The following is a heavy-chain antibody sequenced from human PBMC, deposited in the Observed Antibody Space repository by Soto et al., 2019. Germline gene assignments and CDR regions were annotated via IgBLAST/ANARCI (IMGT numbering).Heavy chain of an antibody. Sequence: QVQLQQWGAGLLKPSETLSLTCAVYGGSFSGYYWSWIRQPPGKGLEWIGEIKHRGSTNYNPSLKSRVTISVDTSKNQFSPKLSSVTAADTAVYYCARLYGSRGPFDYWGQGTLVTVSS. J-gene: IGHJ4*02. CDR3: ARLYGSRGPFDY. D-gene: IGHD6-13*01. CDR1: GGSFSGYY. V-gene: IGHV4-34*01. CDR2: IKHRGST.